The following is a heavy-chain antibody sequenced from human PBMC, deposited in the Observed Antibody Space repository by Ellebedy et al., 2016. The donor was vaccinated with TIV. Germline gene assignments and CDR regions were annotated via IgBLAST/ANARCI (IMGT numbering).Heavy chain of an antibody. CDR2: ISAFNGNR. CDR3: AKGYGPGNRFDP. V-gene: IGHV1-18*04. CDR1: GFTFTSYG. D-gene: IGHD3-10*01. Sequence: AASAKVSCKASGFTFTSYGISWVRQAPGQGLEWMGWISAFNGNRDYSQKFQDRVTLTTETSTTTAYMELTNLTSDDTAIYYCAKGYGPGNRFDPWGQGTLVTVSS. J-gene: IGHJ5*02.